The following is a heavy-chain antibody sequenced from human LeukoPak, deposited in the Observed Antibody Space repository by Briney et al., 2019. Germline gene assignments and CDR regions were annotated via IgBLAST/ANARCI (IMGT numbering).Heavy chain of an antibody. CDR1: GGSISSSSYY. Sequence: SETLSLTCTVSGGSISSSSYYWGWIRQPPGKGLEWIGSIYYSGSTYYNPSLESRVTISVDTSKNQFSLKLSSVTAADTAVYYCARHGVDCSGGSCPFDYWGQGTLVTVSS. V-gene: IGHV4-39*01. J-gene: IGHJ4*02. CDR2: IYYSGST. CDR3: ARHGVDCSGGSCPFDY. D-gene: IGHD2-15*01.